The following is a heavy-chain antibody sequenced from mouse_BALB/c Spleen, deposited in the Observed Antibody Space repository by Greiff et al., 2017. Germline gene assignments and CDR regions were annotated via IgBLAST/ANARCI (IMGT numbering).Heavy chain of an antibody. V-gene: IGHV5-12-1*01. CDR3: ARRYYGSSYWYFDV. J-gene: IGHJ1*01. D-gene: IGHD1-1*01. CDR2: ISSGGGST. CDR1: GFTFSSYA. Sequence: EVKLVESWGGLVKPGGSLKLSCAASGFTFSSYAMSWVRQTPEKRLEWVAYISSGGGSTYYPDTVKGRFTISRDNAKNTLYLQMSSLKSEDTAMYYCARRYYGSSYWYFDVWGAGTTVTVSS.